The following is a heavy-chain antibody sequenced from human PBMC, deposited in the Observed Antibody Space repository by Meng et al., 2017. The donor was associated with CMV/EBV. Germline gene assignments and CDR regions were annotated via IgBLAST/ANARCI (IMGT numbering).Heavy chain of an antibody. V-gene: IGHV1-2*02. Sequence: ASVKVSCKASGYTFTGYYMHWVRQAPGQGLEWMGWINPNSGGTNYAQKFQGRVTMTTDTSTSTAYMELRSLRSDDTAVYYCALAGSHYYYYYGMDVWGQGTTVTVSS. J-gene: IGHJ6*02. CDR1: GYTFTGYY. CDR2: INPNSGGT. CDR3: ALAGSHYYYYYGMDV. D-gene: IGHD7-27*01.